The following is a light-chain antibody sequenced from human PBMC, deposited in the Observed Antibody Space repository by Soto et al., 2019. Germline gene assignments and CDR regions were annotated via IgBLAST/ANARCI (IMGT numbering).Light chain of an antibody. CDR3: QQYNNWPPLT. CDR2: SAS. V-gene: IGKV3-15*01. Sequence: EIVMTQSPATLSVSPGERATLSCRASQRVSNNLAWYQQKPGQAPRLLIFSASSRATGIPARFSGSGSGTEFTLTISSLQSEDFAVYYCQQYNNWPPLTFGGGTKVEIK. CDR1: QRVSNN. J-gene: IGKJ4*01.